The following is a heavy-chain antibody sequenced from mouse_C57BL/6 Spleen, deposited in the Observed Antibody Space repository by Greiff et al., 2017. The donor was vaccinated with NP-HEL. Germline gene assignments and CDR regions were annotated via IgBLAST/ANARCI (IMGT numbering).Heavy chain of an antibody. J-gene: IGHJ2*01. Sequence: VQLVESGAELARPGASVKLSCKASGYTFTSYGISWVKQRTGQGLEWIGEIYPRSGNTYYNEKFKGKATLTADKSSSTAYMELRSLTSEDSAVYFCARKGGNYGDPYYFDYWGQGTTLTVSS. CDR2: IYPRSGNT. CDR1: GYTFTSYG. CDR3: ARKGGNYGDPYYFDY. V-gene: IGHV1-81*01. D-gene: IGHD2-1*01.